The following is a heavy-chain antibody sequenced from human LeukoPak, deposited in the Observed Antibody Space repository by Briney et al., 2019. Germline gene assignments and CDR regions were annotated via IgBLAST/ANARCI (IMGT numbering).Heavy chain of an antibody. D-gene: IGHD3-16*02. CDR3: ARALYDYVWGSYHH. Sequence: GGSLRLSCAASGFTFSSYWMSWVRQAPGKGLEWVANIKQDGSEKYYVDSVEGRFTISRDNAKSSLYLQMNSLRAEDTAVYYCARALYDYVWGSYHHWGQGTLVTVSS. V-gene: IGHV3-7*03. CDR1: GFTFSSYW. CDR2: IKQDGSEK. J-gene: IGHJ4*02.